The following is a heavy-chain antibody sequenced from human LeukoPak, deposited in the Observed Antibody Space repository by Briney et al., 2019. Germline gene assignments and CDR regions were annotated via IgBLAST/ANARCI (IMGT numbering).Heavy chain of an antibody. J-gene: IGHJ3*02. D-gene: IGHD2-2*01. V-gene: IGHV4-4*07. CDR3: ARAIVVVPSSAFDI. CDR1: GGSISRYY. Sequence: ASEPLSLTCNVSGGSISRYYWSWMRQPAGKRLEWIGRIYTSGSTNYNPSLKSRVTMSVDTSKNQFSLKLSSVTAADTAVYYCARAIVVVPSSAFDIWGQGTMVTVSS. CDR2: IYTSGST.